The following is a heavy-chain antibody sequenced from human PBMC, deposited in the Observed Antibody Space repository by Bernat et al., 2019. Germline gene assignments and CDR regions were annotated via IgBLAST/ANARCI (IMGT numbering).Heavy chain of an antibody. CDR3: ARGSGSYIIDY. CDR1: GGSISSGGYS. J-gene: IGHJ4*02. CDR2: IYHSGST. Sequence: QLQLQESGSGLVKPSQTLSLTCAVSGGSISSGGYSWSWIRQPPGKGLDWIGYIYHSGSTYYNPSLKSRVTISVDRSKNQFSLKLSSVTAADTAVYYCARGSGSYIIDYWGQGTLVTVSS. V-gene: IGHV4-30-2*01. D-gene: IGHD1-26*01.